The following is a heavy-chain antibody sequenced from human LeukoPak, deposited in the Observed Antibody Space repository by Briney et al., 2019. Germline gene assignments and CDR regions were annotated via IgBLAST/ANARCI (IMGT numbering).Heavy chain of an antibody. CDR2: MNPNSGNT. Sequence: ASVKVSCKASGYTFTSYDINWVRQATGQGLEWMGWMNPNSGNTGYAQKFQGRVTITRNTSISTAYMELSSLRSEDTAVYYCARVGYDFWSGPYYYYYYMDVWGKGTTVTVSS. J-gene: IGHJ6*03. D-gene: IGHD3-3*01. CDR3: ARVGYDFWSGPYYYYYYMDV. V-gene: IGHV1-8*03. CDR1: GYTFTSYD.